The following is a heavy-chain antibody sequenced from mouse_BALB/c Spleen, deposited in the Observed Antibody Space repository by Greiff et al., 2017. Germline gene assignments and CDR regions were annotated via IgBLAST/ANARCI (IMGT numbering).Heavy chain of an antibody. CDR1: GFTFTDYY. Sequence: EVQRVESGGGLVQPGGSLRLSCATSGFTFTDYYMSWVRQPPGKALEWLGFIRNKANGYTTEYSASVKGRFTISRDNSQSILYLQMNTLRAEDSATYYCARAPYGSSYGWFAYWGQGTLVTVSA. CDR2: IRNKANGYTT. CDR3: ARAPYGSSYGWFAY. V-gene: IGHV7-3*02. D-gene: IGHD1-1*01. J-gene: IGHJ3*01.